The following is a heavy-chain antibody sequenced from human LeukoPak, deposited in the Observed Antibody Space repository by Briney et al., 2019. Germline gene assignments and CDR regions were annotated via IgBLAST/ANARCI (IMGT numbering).Heavy chain of an antibody. CDR2: ISGSNSYI. V-gene: IGHV3-21*01. CDR1: GFTFNSYS. Sequence: PGGSLRLSCAASGFTFNSYSMNWVRQAPGKGLEWVSSISGSNSYIYYADSMKGRFTIPRDNAKNSLYLQMNSLRAEDTAVYYCAREGYYGSSTFDYWGQGTLVTVSS. CDR3: AREGYYGSSTFDY. J-gene: IGHJ4*02. D-gene: IGHD3-10*01.